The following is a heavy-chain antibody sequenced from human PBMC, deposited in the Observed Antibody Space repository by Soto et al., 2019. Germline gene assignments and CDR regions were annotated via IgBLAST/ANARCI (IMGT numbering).Heavy chain of an antibody. CDR1: GYRFTSYW. J-gene: IGHJ6*02. V-gene: IGHV5-51*01. Sequence: GESLKISCRTSGYRFTSYWIAWVRQMPGKGLEWMGIIFPSDSDTRYSPSFQGQVTISADKSISTAYLQWSSLKASDTAMYYCARLTLGATKGYYYGMDVWGQGTTVTVSS. D-gene: IGHD1-26*01. CDR3: ARLTLGATKGYYYGMDV. CDR2: IFPSDSDT.